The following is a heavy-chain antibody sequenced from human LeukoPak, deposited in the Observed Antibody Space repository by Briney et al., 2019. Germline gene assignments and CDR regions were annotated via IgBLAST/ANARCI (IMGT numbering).Heavy chain of an antibody. Sequence: GSLRLSCAASGFTFDDYGMSWVRQAPGKGLEWIGEINHSGSTNYNPSLKSRVTISVDTSKNQFSLKLSSVTAADTAVYYCASLSNRRYCSGGSCYSYYYYMDVWGKGTTVTISS. D-gene: IGHD2-15*01. J-gene: IGHJ6*03. CDR3: ASLSNRRYCSGGSCYSYYYYMDV. V-gene: IGHV4-34*01. CDR1: GFTFDDYG. CDR2: INHSGST.